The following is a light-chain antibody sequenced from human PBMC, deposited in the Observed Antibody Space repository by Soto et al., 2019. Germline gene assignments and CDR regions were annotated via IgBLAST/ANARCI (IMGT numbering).Light chain of an antibody. Sequence: DIQMTQSPSSLSASVGDRATITCRASQTIGKNLNWYQQEPGKAPKLLIYAASTLQSGVPSRFIGSGSGTDFTLTISGLQSEDFAIYFCQQTYNSSPYTFGQGTKLEIK. J-gene: IGKJ2*01. CDR2: AAS. CDR3: QQTYNSSPYT. V-gene: IGKV1-39*01. CDR1: QTIGKN.